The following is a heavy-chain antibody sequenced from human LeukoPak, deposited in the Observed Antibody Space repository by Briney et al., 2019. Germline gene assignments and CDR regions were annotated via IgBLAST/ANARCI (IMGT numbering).Heavy chain of an antibody. J-gene: IGHJ6*02. Sequence: GGSLRLSCAASGFTFSSYDMHWVRHATGKGLEWVSAIGTAGDTYYPGSVKGRFTISRENAKNSLYLQMNSLRAGDTAVYYCARASDPYYYYGMDVWGQGTTVTVSS. D-gene: IGHD2-21*02. V-gene: IGHV3-13*01. CDR1: GFTFSSYD. CDR2: IGTAGDT. CDR3: ARASDPYYYYGMDV.